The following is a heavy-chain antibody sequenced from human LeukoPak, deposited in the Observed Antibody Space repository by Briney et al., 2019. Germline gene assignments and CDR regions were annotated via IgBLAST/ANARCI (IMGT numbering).Heavy chain of an antibody. J-gene: IGHJ6*02. D-gene: IGHD3-10*01. Sequence: GGSLRLSCAASGFTFSSYSMNWVRQAPGKALEWVSAISSSGSYIYYADSVKDRFTISRDNAKNSLYLQMNSLRAEDTAVYYCARMVRGHYGMDVWGQGTTVTVSS. CDR3: ARMVRGHYGMDV. V-gene: IGHV3-21*01. CDR2: ISSSGSYI. CDR1: GFTFSSYS.